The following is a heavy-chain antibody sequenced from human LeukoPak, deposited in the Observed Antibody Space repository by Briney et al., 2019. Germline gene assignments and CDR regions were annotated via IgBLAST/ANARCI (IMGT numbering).Heavy chain of an antibody. CDR1: GGTFSGYA. V-gene: IGHV1-69*13. J-gene: IGHJ4*02. CDR2: IIPIFGTA. D-gene: IGHD1-1*01. Sequence: SVKVSCKASGGTFSGYAISWVRQAPGQGLEWMGGIIPIFGTANYAQKFQGRVTITADESTSTAYMELSSLRSEDTAVYYCARVQLERHLPDYWGQGTLVTVSS. CDR3: ARVQLERHLPDY.